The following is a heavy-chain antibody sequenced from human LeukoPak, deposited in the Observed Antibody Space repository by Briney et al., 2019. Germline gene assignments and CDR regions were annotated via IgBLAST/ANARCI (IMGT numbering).Heavy chain of an antibody. CDR2: INWNGGSI. CDR3: ARGGNALDY. Sequence: GGSLRLSCAASGFTFDDYGMTWVRQAPGKGLEWVSAINWNGGSIGYADSVKGRFTISRDNAKNSLYLKMNSLRAEDTALYYCARGGNALDYWGKGTLVTVSS. D-gene: IGHD4-23*01. J-gene: IGHJ4*02. CDR1: GFTFDDYG. V-gene: IGHV3-20*04.